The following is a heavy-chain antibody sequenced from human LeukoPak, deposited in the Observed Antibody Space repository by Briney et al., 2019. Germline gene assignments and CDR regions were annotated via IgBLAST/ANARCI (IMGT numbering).Heavy chain of an antibody. CDR2: SYHRGST. D-gene: IGHD1-1*01. CDR3: ARDRELGY. Sequence: SETLSLTCAVYGGSFSGYYWSWIRQPPGKGLEWIGCSYHRGSTSYNPSLKSRVAISVDTSKNQFSLKLTSVTAADTAVHYCARDRELGYWGQGTLVTVSS. J-gene: IGHJ4*02. CDR1: GGSFSGYY. V-gene: IGHV4-59*01.